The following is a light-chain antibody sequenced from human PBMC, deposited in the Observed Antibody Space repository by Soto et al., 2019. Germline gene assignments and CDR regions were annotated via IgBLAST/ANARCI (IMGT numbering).Light chain of an antibody. J-gene: IGKJ2*01. CDR1: QSVLYSSNNKNY. Sequence: DIVMTQSPDSLAVSLGERATINCKSSQSVLYSSNNKNYLAWYQQKPGQPPKLLIYWASTRESGVPDRFSGSGSGTDFTHTISSLQAEDVGVYYCQQYYSTPPYTFGQGTKLEIK. CDR2: WAS. V-gene: IGKV4-1*01. CDR3: QQYYSTPPYT.